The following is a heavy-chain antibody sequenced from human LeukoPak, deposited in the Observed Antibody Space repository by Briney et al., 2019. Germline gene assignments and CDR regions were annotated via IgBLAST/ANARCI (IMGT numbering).Heavy chain of an antibody. Sequence: PSVKVSCKSSGYTFTGYYMHWVRQAPGQGLEWMGWINPNSGGTNYAQKFQGRVTMTRDTSISTAYMELSRLRSDDTAVYYCARVPDITATASWGQGTLVTVSS. J-gene: IGHJ4*02. CDR1: GYTFTGYY. CDR2: INPNSGGT. D-gene: IGHD1-20*01. V-gene: IGHV1-2*02. CDR3: ARVPDITATAS.